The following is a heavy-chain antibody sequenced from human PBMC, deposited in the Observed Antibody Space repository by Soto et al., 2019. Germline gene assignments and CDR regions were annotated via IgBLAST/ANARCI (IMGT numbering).Heavy chain of an antibody. CDR1: GYSFTSYW. V-gene: IGHV5-51*01. J-gene: IGHJ6*02. D-gene: IGHD6-13*01. Sequence: PGESLKISCKGSGYSFTSYWIGWVRQMPGKGLELMGIIYPGDSDTRYSPSFQGQVTISADKSISTAYLQWSSLKASDTAMYYCARTAAAGKYYCGMDGWGQGTTVTVSS. CDR3: ARTAAAGKYYCGMDG. CDR2: IYPGDSDT.